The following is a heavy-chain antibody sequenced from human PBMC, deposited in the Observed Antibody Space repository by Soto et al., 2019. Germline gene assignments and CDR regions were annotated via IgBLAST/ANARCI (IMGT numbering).Heavy chain of an antibody. CDR2: ISGSGGST. Sequence: EVQLLESGGGLVQPGGSLRLSCAASGFTFSSYAMSWVRQAPGKGLEWVSAISGSGGSTYYADSVKGRFTISRDNSKNTLYLQMNSLRAEDTAVYYCAKDRYSNPGGDYYYYIDVWGKGTTVTVSS. D-gene: IGHD4-4*01. CDR3: AKDRYSNPGGDYYYYIDV. V-gene: IGHV3-23*01. J-gene: IGHJ6*03. CDR1: GFTFSSYA.